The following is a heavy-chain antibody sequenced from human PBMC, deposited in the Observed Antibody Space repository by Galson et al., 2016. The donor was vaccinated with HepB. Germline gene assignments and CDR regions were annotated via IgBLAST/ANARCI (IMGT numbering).Heavy chain of an antibody. CDR3: TRPLLVTHRLDY. CDR1: GYTFTNND. CDR2: LNAGNGDR. D-gene: IGHD2-21*02. V-gene: IGHV1-3*01. Sequence: SVKVSCKASGYTFTNNDINWVRQAPGQRLEWMGWLNAGNGDRIYSQRFQNRVTFTRDTSASTAYMELSSLRSEDTAVYYCTRPLLVTHRLDYWGQGTLLPVSS. J-gene: IGHJ4*02.